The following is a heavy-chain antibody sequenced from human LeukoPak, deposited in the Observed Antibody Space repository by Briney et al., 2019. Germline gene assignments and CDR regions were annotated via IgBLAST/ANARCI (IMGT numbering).Heavy chain of an antibody. CDR2: ISGSGGST. D-gene: IGHD1-26*01. CDR1: GFTFSSYA. J-gene: IGHJ3*02. Sequence: GGSHRLSCAASGFTFSSYAMGWVRQAPGKGLEWVSAISGSGGSTYYADSVKGRFTNSRDNSKNTLYLQMNSLRAEDTAVYYCAKSGAFRGTFDAFDIWGQGTMLTVST. V-gene: IGHV3-23*01. CDR3: AKSGAFRGTFDAFDI.